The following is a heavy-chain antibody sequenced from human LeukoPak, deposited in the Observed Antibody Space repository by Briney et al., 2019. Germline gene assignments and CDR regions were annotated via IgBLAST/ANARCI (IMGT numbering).Heavy chain of an antibody. CDR3: ARDPPPDYYGSGSRSLGYYMDV. D-gene: IGHD3-10*01. CDR1: GGSISSYY. V-gene: IGHV4-4*07. Sequence: SETLSLTXTVSGGSISSYYWSWIRQPAGKGLEWIGRIYTSGSTNYNPSLKSRVTMSVDTSKNQFSLKLSSVTAADTAVYYCARDPPPDYYGSGSRSLGYYMDVWGKGTTVTVSS. CDR2: IYTSGST. J-gene: IGHJ6*03.